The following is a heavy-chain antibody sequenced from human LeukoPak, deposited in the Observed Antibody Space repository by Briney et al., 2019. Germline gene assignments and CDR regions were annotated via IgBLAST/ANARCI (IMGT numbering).Heavy chain of an antibody. Sequence: GGSLRLSCAASGFTFSRSWMSWVRQAPGKGLEWVAKIKEDGSGKTYVDSVKGRFTISRDNAKNSLYLQLNSLGAEDTALYYCARQGGDDYYDYWGQGTLVTVSS. V-gene: IGHV3-7*01. CDR2: IKEDGSGK. CDR3: ARQGGDDYYDY. CDR1: GFTFSRSW. D-gene: IGHD3-16*01. J-gene: IGHJ4*02.